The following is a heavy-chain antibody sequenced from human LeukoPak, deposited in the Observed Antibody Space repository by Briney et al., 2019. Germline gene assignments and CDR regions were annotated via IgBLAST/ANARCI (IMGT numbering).Heavy chain of an antibody. D-gene: IGHD5-18*01. CDR2: IYYSGST. J-gene: IGHJ4*02. V-gene: IGHV4-59*01. CDR1: GGSISSYY. Sequence: SETLSLTCTVSGGSISSYYWSWIRQPSGKGLEWIGYIYYSGSTNYNPSLKSRVTISVDTSKNQFSLKLSSVTAADTAVYYCARVEYSYGLDYWGQGTLVTVSS. CDR3: ARVEYSYGLDY.